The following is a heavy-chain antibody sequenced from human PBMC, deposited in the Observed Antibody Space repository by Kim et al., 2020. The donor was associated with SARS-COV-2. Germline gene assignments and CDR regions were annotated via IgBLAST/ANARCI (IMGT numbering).Heavy chain of an antibody. CDR3: ARETVFDY. CDR2: IYSGGTT. J-gene: IGHJ4*02. D-gene: IGHD3-10*02. Sequence: GGSLRLSCAASGFIVSNNYMSWVRQAPGKGLEWVSVIYSGGTTYYGDSVKGRFIISRDNSKNMLYLQMNSLRTEDTAVYYCARETVFDYWGQGTLVTVSS. V-gene: IGHV3-66*02. CDR1: GFIVSNNY.